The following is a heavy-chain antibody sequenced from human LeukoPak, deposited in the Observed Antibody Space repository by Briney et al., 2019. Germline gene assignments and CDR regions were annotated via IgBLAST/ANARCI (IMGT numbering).Heavy chain of an antibody. J-gene: IGHJ6*03. CDR3: ARLRVISGYYTYYYYYYMDV. CDR2: INHSGST. D-gene: IGHD3-22*01. Sequence: GSLRLSCAASGFTVSSNYMSWIRQPPGKGLEWIGGINHSGSTNYNPSLKSRVTISVDTSKNQFSLKLSSVTAADTAVYHCARLRVISGYYTYYYYYYMDVWGKGTTVTISS. CDR1: GFTVSSNY. V-gene: IGHV4-34*01.